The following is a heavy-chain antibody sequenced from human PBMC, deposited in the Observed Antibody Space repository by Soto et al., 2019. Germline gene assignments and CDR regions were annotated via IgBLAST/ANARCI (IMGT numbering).Heavy chain of an antibody. J-gene: IGHJ4*02. CDR3: ARDGAVAGSINFDY. V-gene: IGHV1-3*01. Sequence: RASVKVSCKASGYTFSSYGVHWVRQAPGQRLEWMGWINAGNGNTKYSQKFQGRVTINRDTSASTAYMELSRLRSEDTAVYYCARDGAVAGSINFDYWGQGTLVTVSS. CDR1: GYTFSSYG. D-gene: IGHD6-19*01. CDR2: INAGNGNT.